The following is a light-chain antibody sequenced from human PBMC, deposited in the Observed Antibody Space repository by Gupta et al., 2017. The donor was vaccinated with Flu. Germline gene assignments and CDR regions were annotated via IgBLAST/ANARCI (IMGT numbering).Light chain of an antibody. V-gene: IGKV1-5*03. CDR3: QQYSSYSGYS. CDR2: QAS. J-gene: IGKJ2*03. CDR1: QSINSW. Sequence: STLSASVGDRVTITGRASQSINSWLAWYQQKPGKAPKLLIYQASILESGVPSRFSGSGSGTEYTLTISCLQPDDFAAYYCQQYSSYSGYSFGQGTKLEIK.